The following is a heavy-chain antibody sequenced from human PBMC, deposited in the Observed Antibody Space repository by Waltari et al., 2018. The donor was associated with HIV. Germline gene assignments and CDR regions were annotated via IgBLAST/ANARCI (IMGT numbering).Heavy chain of an antibody. CDR2: ISYDGSNK. J-gene: IGHJ6*02. V-gene: IGHV3-30-3*01. Sequence: QVQLVESGGGVVQPGRSLRLSCAASGFTFSSYAMHWVRQAPGKGLEWVAVISYDGSNKYYADSVKGRFTISRDNSKNTLYLQMNSLRAEDTAVYYCARVPVVVPAVAYYYYGMDVWGQGTTVTVSS. D-gene: IGHD2-2*01. CDR3: ARVPVVVPAVAYYYYGMDV. CDR1: GFTFSSYA.